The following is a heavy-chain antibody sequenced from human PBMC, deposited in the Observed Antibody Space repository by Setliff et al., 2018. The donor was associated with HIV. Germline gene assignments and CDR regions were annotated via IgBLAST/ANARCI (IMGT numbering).Heavy chain of an antibody. CDR3: AIDGAGGWLRPMPDY. J-gene: IGHJ4*02. D-gene: IGHD5-12*01. Sequence: ASVKVSCKASGGTFSSYAITWVRQAPGQGLEWMGGVTPIFGTSNYAQNFQGRVTITADTSTDTAYMEMSGLRSEDTAVYYCAIDGAGGWLRPMPDYWGQGTLVTVSS. V-gene: IGHV1-69*06. CDR2: VTPIFGTS. CDR1: GGTFSSYA.